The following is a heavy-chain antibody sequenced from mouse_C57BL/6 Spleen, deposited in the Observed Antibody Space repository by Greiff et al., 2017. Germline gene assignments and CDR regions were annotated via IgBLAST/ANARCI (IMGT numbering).Heavy chain of an antibody. CDR3: AYYGSSYHFEV. V-gene: IGHV1-52*01. CDR2: IDPSDSET. J-gene: IGHJ1*03. Sequence: QVQLQQPGAELVRPGSSVKLSCKASGYTFTSYWMHWVKQRPIQGLEWIGNIDPSDSETHYNQKFKDKATLTVDKSSSTAYMQLSSLTSADSAVYYCAYYGSSYHFEVWGTGTTVTVSS. D-gene: IGHD1-1*01. CDR1: GYTFTSYW.